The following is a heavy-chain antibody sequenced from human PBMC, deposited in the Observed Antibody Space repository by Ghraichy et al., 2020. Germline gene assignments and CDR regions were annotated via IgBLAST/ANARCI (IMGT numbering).Heavy chain of an antibody. J-gene: IGHJ5*02. D-gene: IGHD3/OR15-3a*01. CDR1: GESFSDYY. CDR2: ISHSGST. V-gene: IGHV4-34*01. Sequence: SETLSLTCAVYGESFSDYYWTWIRQPPGKGLEWIGEISHSGSTNYNPSLKSRVTISVDASSKQFSLKMTSVAAADTALYYCARGLWTHRWFDPWGQGTLVIVSS. CDR3: ARGLWTHRWFDP.